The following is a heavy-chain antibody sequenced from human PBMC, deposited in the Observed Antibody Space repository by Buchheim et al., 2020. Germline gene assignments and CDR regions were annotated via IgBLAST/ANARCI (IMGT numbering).Heavy chain of an antibody. CDR3: ARDKYSSSWYWQDWFDP. V-gene: IGHV3-11*06. J-gene: IGHJ5*02. D-gene: IGHD6-13*01. CDR1: GFTFSDYY. Sequence: QVQLVESGGGLVKPGGSLRLSCAASGFTFSDYYMSWIRQAPGKGLEWVSYISSSSSYTNYADSVKGRFTISRDNAKNSPYLQMNSLRAEDTAVYYCARDKYSSSWYWQDWFDPWGQGTL. CDR2: ISSSSSYT.